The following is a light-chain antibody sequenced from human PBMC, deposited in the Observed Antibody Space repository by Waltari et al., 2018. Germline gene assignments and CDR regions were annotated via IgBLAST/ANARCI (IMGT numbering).Light chain of an antibody. CDR3: QSHDSSLRWV. Sequence: QSALTQPPSVSGAPGQRVTISGTGSSSNIGAGYGVHWFQQIPGTAPKVLISGDNIRPSGVPDRFSASKSGTSASLAITGVQPEDEAVYFCQSHDSSLRWVFGGGTKLTVL. J-gene: IGLJ2*01. CDR2: GDN. V-gene: IGLV1-40*01. CDR1: SSNIGAGYG.